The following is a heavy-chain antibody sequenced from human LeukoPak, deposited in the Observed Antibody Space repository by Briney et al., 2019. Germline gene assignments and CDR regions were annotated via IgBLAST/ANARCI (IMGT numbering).Heavy chain of an antibody. CDR1: GGSISSYY. Sequence: SETLSHTCSVSGGSISSYYWSWIRQPPGKGLEWIGYIYTSGSTNYNPSLKSRVTISVDTSKNQFSLKLSSVTAADTAVYYCARHVDYYMDVWGKGTTVTVSS. V-gene: IGHV4-4*09. CDR2: IYTSGST. J-gene: IGHJ6*03. CDR3: ARHVDYYMDV.